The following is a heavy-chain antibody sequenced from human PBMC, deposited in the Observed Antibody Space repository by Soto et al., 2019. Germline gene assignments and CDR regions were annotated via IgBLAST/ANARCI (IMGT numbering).Heavy chain of an antibody. V-gene: IGHV4-31*03. D-gene: IGHD3-3*01. Sequence: TRSLPCPVSGCSISSGGYYWSWIRQHPGKGLEWIGYIYYSGSTYYNPSLKSRVTISVDTSKNQFSLKLSSVTAADTAVYYCARAPPYYGFWSGYPGLFDYWGQGPLVTVSS. CDR1: GCSISSGGYY. J-gene: IGHJ4*02. CDR3: ARAPPYYGFWSGYPGLFDY. CDR2: IYYSGST.